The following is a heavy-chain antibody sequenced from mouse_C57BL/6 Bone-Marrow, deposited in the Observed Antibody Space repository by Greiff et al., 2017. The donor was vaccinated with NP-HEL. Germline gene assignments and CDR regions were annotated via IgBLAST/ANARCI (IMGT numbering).Heavy chain of an antibody. CDR2: IWGGGST. CDR3: AKREGQIYYDYDRGLAY. CDR1: GFSLTSYG. J-gene: IGHJ3*01. D-gene: IGHD2-4*01. Sequence: QVQLKESGPGLVAPSQSLSITCTVSGFSLTSYGVDWVRQPPGKGLEWLGVIWGGGSTNYNSALMSRLSISKDNSKSQVFLKMISLQTDDTAMYYCAKREGQIYYDYDRGLAYWGQGTLVTVSA. V-gene: IGHV2-9*01.